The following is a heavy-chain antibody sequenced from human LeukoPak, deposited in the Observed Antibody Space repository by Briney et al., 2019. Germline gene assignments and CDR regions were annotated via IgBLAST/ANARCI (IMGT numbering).Heavy chain of an antibody. CDR2: IIPIFGTA. CDR1: GGTVSRYA. J-gene: IGHJ6*04. CDR3: ASSGGSGWYSYYYGMDV. Sequence: GASVKVSCKASGGTVSRYAISWVRQAPGQGLEWMGGIIPIFGTANYAQKFQGRVTITADESTSTAYMELSSLRSEDTAVYYCASSGGSGWYSYYYGMDVWGKGPTVTVSS. V-gene: IGHV1-69*13. D-gene: IGHD6-19*01.